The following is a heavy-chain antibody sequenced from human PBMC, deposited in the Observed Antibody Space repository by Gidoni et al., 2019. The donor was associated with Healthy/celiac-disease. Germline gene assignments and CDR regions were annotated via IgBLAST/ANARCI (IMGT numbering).Heavy chain of an antibody. V-gene: IGHV4-34*01. D-gene: IGHD6-13*01. CDR2: INHSGST. Sequence: QVQLLQWGAGLLKPSETLSLTCAVYGGSFSGYYWSWIRQHPGKGLEWIGEINHSGSTNYNPSLKSRVTISVDTSKNQFSLKLSSVTAADTAVYYCARGAGRRADYWGQGTLVTVSS. J-gene: IGHJ4*02. CDR1: GGSFSGYY. CDR3: ARGAGRRADY.